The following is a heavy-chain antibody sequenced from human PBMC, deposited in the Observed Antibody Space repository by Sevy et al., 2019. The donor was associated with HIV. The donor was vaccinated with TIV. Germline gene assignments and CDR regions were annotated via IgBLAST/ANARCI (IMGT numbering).Heavy chain of an antibody. CDR3: TRVEGAADWGMDV. D-gene: IGHD1-26*01. CDR2: IGGKPYVGTT. V-gene: IGHV3-49*04. CDR1: GFTFGDYT. Sequence: GGSLRLSCTVSGFTFGDYTLSWVRQAPGKGLEWVAFIGGKPYVGTTEYAASVKGRFTISRNDSKSIDYQQMNSLKTEDTAVYYCTRVEGAADWGMDVWGQGTTVTVSS. J-gene: IGHJ6*02.